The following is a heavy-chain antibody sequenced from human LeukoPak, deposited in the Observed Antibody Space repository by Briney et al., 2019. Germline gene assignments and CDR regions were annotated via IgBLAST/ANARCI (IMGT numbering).Heavy chain of an antibody. CDR1: GGTFSSYA. Sequence: ASVKVSCKASGGTFSSYAISWVRQAPGQGLEWMGRIIPIFGTANYAQKFQGRVTITTDESTSTASMELSSLRSEDTAVYYCASLLPRARSGYDNGWAWVRNSAFDIWGQGTMVTVSS. CDR3: ASLLPRARSGYDNGWAWVRNSAFDI. J-gene: IGHJ3*02. V-gene: IGHV1-69*05. CDR2: IIPIFGTA. D-gene: IGHD5-12*01.